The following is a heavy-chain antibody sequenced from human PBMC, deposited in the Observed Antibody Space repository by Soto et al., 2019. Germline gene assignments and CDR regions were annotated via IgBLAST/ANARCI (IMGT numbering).Heavy chain of an antibody. CDR1: GFSFSNYY. Sequence: QVQLVDSGGGLVKPGGSLRLSCAASGFSFSNYYFTYIRQAPGKGLEWIAYISSSGTITHYADSVQGRFSISRDNAKYSLSLQLNDLRVEDTAVYYCARSLLGVVDPFDLWGQGTSVRVSS. J-gene: IGHJ3*01. D-gene: IGHD2-15*01. CDR2: ISSSGTIT. CDR3: ARSLLGVVDPFDL. V-gene: IGHV3-11*01.